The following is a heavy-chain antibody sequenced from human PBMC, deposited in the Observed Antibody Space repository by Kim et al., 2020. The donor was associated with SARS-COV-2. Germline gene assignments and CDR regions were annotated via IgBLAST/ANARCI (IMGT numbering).Heavy chain of an antibody. CDR1: GYTFSSYY. D-gene: IGHD3-10*01. CDR3: ARESPSHGVISSGGMDV. V-gene: IGHV1-46*01. CDR2: INPSGGST. J-gene: IGHJ6*02. Sequence: ASVKVSCKASGYTFSSYYMHWVRQAPGQGLEWMGIINPSGGSTSYAQKFQGRVTMTRDTSTSTVYMELSSLRSEDTAVYYCARESPSHGVISSGGMDVWGQGTTVTVSS.